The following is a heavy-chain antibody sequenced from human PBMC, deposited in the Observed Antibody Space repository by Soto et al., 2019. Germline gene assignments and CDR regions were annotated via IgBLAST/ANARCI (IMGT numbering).Heavy chain of an antibody. D-gene: IGHD6-19*01. J-gene: IGHJ4*02. Sequence: EVQLVESGGGLVQPGGSLRLSCAASGFSFSNIWMKWVRQAPGKGLDWVANINQAGSEKYYVDSVKGRFTISRDNAKNSLYLQMNSLRAEDTAVYYCARGSAWAFDYWGQGTLVTVSS. CDR3: ARGSAWAFDY. CDR1: GFSFSNIW. CDR2: INQAGSEK. V-gene: IGHV3-7*01.